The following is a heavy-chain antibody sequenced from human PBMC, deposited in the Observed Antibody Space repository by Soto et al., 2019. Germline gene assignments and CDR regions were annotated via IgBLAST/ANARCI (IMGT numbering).Heavy chain of an antibody. Sequence: PGGSLRLSCAASGFTVSSNYMSWVRQAPGKWLEWVSVFYSGGSTYYADSVKGRFTISRDNSKNTLYLQMNSLIADDTAVYYCARDKSGWPVRYWGQGTLVTVSS. CDR2: FYSGGST. CDR1: GFTVSSNY. D-gene: IGHD6-19*01. CDR3: ARDKSGWPVRY. V-gene: IGHV3-66*01. J-gene: IGHJ4*02.